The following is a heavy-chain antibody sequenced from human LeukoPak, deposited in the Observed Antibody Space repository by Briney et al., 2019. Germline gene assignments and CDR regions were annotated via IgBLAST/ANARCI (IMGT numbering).Heavy chain of an antibody. CDR1: GFTFSSYV. CDR3: AKDLGDSGGYNPFDF. J-gene: IGHJ4*02. Sequence: QPGGSLRLSCAASGFTFSSYVMSWVRQAPGKGLEWVSFISASGGSTYYAGSVKGRFTISRDNSKNTLFLQMSSLRAEDTAVYYCAKDLGDSGGYNPFDFWGQGTLVTVSS. V-gene: IGHV3-23*01. D-gene: IGHD3-22*01. CDR2: ISASGGST.